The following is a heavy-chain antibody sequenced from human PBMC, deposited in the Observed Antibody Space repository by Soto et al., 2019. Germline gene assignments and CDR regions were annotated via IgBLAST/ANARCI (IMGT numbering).Heavy chain of an antibody. V-gene: IGHV3-23*01. D-gene: IGHD1-26*01. Sequence: EVQLLESGGGLVQPGESLRLSCAASGFTFSSYAMNWVRQAPGKGLEWVSAISGSGGSTYYADSVKGRFTISRDKSKNTRYLQMNSLRAEDTAVYYCAKGRYSGTYYPGYWGQGTLVTVSS. CDR2: ISGSGGST. CDR1: GFTFSSYA. J-gene: IGHJ4*02. CDR3: AKGRYSGTYYPGY.